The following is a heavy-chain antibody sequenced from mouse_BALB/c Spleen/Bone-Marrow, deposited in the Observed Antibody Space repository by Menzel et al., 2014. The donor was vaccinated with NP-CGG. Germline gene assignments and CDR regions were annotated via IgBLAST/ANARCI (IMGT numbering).Heavy chain of an antibody. D-gene: IGHD2-3*01. CDR1: GYAFSSSW. CDR3: ARSDGYRAMDY. CDR2: IFPGDGDT. V-gene: IGHV1-82*01. J-gene: IGHJ4*01. Sequence: QVQLKQSGPELVKPGASVKISCKASGYAFSSSWMNWVKQRPGQGLEWIGRIFPGDGDTYYNGKFKGKATLTADKSSSTAYTQLSSLASVDSAVYFCARSDGYRAMDYWGQGTSVTVSS.